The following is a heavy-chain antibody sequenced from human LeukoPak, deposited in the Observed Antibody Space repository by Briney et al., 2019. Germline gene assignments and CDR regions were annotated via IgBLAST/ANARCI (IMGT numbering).Heavy chain of an antibody. Sequence: ASVKVSCKTSGYTFTSYALHWVRQAPGQRPEWMGWINAGNGNTKYSQKFQGRVTITRDTSARTAYMELNSLRSEDTAVYYCANGRQVTPLNWFDPWGQGTLVTVSS. D-gene: IGHD5-18*01. CDR1: GYTFTSYA. J-gene: IGHJ5*02. V-gene: IGHV1-3*01. CDR3: ANGRQVTPLNWFDP. CDR2: INAGNGNT.